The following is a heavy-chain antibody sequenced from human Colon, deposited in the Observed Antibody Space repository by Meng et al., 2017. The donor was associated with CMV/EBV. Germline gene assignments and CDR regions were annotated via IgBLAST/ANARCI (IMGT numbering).Heavy chain of an antibody. CDR1: GYTFTRYG. J-gene: IGHJ1*01. V-gene: IGHV1-18*01. D-gene: IGHD1-26*01. Sequence: QVQLVQSGAEVKKPGASVKVSCNASGYTFTRYGINWVRQAPGQGLEWMGWISVFNGDTNYAQKFQGRVTMTTDTSTSTVYMELRSLRSDDTAVYYCVRESQSGSYIYLQHWGQGTLVTVSS. CDR3: VRESQSGSYIYLQH. CDR2: ISVFNGDT.